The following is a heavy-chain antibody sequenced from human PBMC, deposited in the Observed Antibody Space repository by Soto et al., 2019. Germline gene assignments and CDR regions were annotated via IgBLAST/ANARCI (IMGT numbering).Heavy chain of an antibody. CDR1: GGTFSSYA. CDR3: ASGGAYCGGDCSPDV. D-gene: IGHD2-21*02. CDR2: IIPILGTA. J-gene: IGHJ6*02. Sequence: QVQLVQSGAEVKKPGSSVKVSCKASGGTFSSYAISWVRQAPGQGLEWMGGIIPILGTANYAQKFQGRVTMXADXSXTTAYMELSSLRSEDTAVYYCASGGAYCGGDCSPDVWGQGTTVTVSS. V-gene: IGHV1-69*11.